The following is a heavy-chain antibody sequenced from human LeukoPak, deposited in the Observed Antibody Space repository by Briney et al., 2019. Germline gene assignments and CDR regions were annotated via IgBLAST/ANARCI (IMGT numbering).Heavy chain of an antibody. J-gene: IGHJ5*02. D-gene: IGHD3-9*01. CDR2: IDYSGRT. CDR1: GFTFSTYS. CDR3: ATEFYDFLSGESWFDP. Sequence: GSLRLSCAVSGFTFSTYSMNWVRQAPGKGPEWIASIDYSGRTFYNPSLRSRVTISVDTSNNDFSLNLTSVTAADTAVYYCATEFYDFLSGESWFDPWGQGALVTVS. V-gene: IGHV4-39*07.